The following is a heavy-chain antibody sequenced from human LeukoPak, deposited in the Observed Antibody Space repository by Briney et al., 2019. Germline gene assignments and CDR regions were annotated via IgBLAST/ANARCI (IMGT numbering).Heavy chain of an antibody. J-gene: IGHJ4*02. D-gene: IGHD2-15*01. CDR3: AKGRRSGGTCYYDY. CDR2: ISDSGGST. V-gene: IGHV3-23*01. CDR1: GFTFSTYA. Sequence: GGSLRLSCAASGFTFSTYAMSWVRQAPGKGLEWVSAISDSGGSTYYADSVKGRFTISRDNSKNTLYLQMNSLRAEDTAVYYCAKGRRSGGTCYYDYWGQGTLVTVSS.